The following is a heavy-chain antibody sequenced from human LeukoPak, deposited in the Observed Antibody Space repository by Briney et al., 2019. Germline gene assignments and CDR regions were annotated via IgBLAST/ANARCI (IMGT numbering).Heavy chain of an antibody. J-gene: IGHJ6*03. CDR2: IYYSGST. D-gene: IGHD3-10*01. V-gene: IGHV4-59*11. CDR3: ARMGPPLRGVRYYYYMDV. Sequence: PSETLSLTCNVSGGAISRLYWSWIPQPPGEGQERIGYIYYSGSTNYNPSLKSRVTVSVDTSKNQFSLKLSSVTAADTAVYYCARMGPPLRGVRYYYYMDVWGKGTTVTVSS. CDR1: GGAISRLY.